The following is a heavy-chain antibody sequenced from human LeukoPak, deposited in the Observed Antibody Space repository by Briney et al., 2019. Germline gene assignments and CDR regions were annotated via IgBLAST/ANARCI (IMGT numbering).Heavy chain of an antibody. CDR1: GYTFTAYY. CDR3: ARVAGYDPEEYFDY. Sequence: GASVKVSCKASGYTFTAYYIHWVRQAPGQGFEWMGWINPNSGGTNYAQKFQGRVTMTRDTSTSTAYMELSRLRSDDTAVYYCARVAGYDPEEYFDYWGQGSLVTVSS. V-gene: IGHV1-2*02. J-gene: IGHJ4*02. CDR2: INPNSGGT. D-gene: IGHD5-12*01.